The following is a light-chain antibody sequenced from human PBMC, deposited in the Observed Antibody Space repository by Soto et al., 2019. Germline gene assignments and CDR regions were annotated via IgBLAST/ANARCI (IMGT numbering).Light chain of an antibody. J-gene: IGLJ1*01. CDR3: SSYTSSSLYV. V-gene: IGLV2-14*01. Sequence: QSVLTQPAPVSGSPGQSITISCTGTSSDVGGSNYVSWYQQLPGKAPKLMIYDVSDRPSGVSNRFSGSKSGNTASLTISGLQAEDEADYYCSSYTSSSLYVFGTRTKVTVL. CDR2: DVS. CDR1: SSDVGGSNY.